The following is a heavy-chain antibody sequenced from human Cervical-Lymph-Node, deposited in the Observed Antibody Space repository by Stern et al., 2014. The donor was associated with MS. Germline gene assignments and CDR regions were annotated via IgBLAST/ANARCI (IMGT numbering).Heavy chain of an antibody. CDR3: AKDLRAPLEWLPDHYGMDV. D-gene: IGHD3-3*01. Sequence: VQLEESGGGVVQPGRSLRLSCAASGFSFSSYAMHWVRQAPGKGLEGVAVVSYEGTKKYYAVYVKGRFTISRDNSRDTLFLQMNSLRAEDTAMYYCAKDLRAPLEWLPDHYGMDVWGQGTTVTVSS. J-gene: IGHJ6*02. CDR1: GFSFSSYA. CDR2: VSYEGTKK. V-gene: IGHV3-30*18.